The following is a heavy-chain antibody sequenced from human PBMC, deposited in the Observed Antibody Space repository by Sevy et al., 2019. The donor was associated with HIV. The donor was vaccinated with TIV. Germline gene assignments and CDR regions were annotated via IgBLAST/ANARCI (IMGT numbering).Heavy chain of an antibody. CDR2: IWYDGNNK. CDR1: GFTFSSYG. J-gene: IGHJ4*02. V-gene: IGHV3-33*04. Sequence: RGSLRLSCAASGFTFSSYGIHWVRQAPGKGLEWVAVIWYDGNNKYYADSVKGRFIVSRDNSKNTLYLQINSLRAEDTAVYYCARDRGGYDSSGYLDYWGQGTLVTVSS. CDR3: ARDRGGYDSSGYLDY. D-gene: IGHD3-22*01.